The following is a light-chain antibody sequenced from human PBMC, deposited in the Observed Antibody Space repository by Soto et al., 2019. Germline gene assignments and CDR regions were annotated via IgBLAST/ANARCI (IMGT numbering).Light chain of an antibody. V-gene: IGKV3-15*01. J-gene: IGKJ2*01. CDR2: GAS. Sequence: EIVMMQSPATLSVSPGERATLSCRASHSVSSNLAWYQQKPGQAPRLLIYGASTRATGIPARFSGSGSGTEFTLTISSLQSEDFAVYYCQQYNDWPPMYTFGQGTKLEIK. CDR3: QQYNDWPPMYT. CDR1: HSVSSN.